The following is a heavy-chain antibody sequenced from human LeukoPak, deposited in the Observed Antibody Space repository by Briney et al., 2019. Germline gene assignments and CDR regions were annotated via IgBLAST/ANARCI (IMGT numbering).Heavy chain of an antibody. Sequence: QAGGSLRLSCVASGFTFSSYWATWVRQAPGKGLEWVANIDPDGSHQYYVDSVKGRFTISKDNAKNSLYLQMNSLRAEDTAVYYCARDRRDYGDYWFDPWGQGTLVTVSS. CDR2: IDPDGSHQ. CDR3: ARDRRDYGDYWFDP. V-gene: IGHV3-7*01. J-gene: IGHJ5*02. CDR1: GFTFSSYW. D-gene: IGHD4-17*01.